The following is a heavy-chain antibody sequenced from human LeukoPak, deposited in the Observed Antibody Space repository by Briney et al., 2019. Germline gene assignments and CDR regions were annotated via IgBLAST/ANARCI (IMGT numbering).Heavy chain of an antibody. CDR2: IYYSGST. V-gene: IGHV4-59*08. CDR1: GGSINSYY. Sequence: PSETLSLTCTVSGGSINSYYWTWIRQPPGKGLEWIGYIYYSGSTNYNPSLKSRVTISVDTSKNQFSLKLSSVTAADTAVYYCARIAVAGGYYYYSMDVWGKGTTVTVSS. CDR3: ARIAVAGGYYYYSMDV. J-gene: IGHJ6*03. D-gene: IGHD6-19*01.